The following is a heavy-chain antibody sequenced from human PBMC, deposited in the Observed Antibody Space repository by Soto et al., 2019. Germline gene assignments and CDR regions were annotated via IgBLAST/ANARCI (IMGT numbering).Heavy chain of an antibody. Sequence: SVKVSCKASGGTFSSYAISWVRQAPGQGLEWMGGIIPIFGTANYAQKFQGRVTITADESTSTAYMELSSLRSEDTAVYYCAAKRYIVGAISWFDPWCQGTLVTVSS. CDR3: AAKRYIVGAISWFDP. D-gene: IGHD1-26*01. J-gene: IGHJ5*02. V-gene: IGHV1-69*13. CDR2: IIPIFGTA. CDR1: GGTFSSYA.